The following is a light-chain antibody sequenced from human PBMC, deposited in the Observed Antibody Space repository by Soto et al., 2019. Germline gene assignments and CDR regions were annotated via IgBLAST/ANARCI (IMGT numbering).Light chain of an antibody. Sequence: QAVVTQPPSVSGAPGQRVTISCTGSSSNIGAGYDVHWYQQLPGTAPKLLIYDNSNRPSGVPDRFSGSKSGTSASLAITGLQAEDEADYYCQSYDSSLSGYVVFGGGTQLTVL. V-gene: IGLV1-40*01. CDR2: DNS. CDR1: SSNIGAGYD. CDR3: QSYDSSLSGYVV. J-gene: IGLJ2*01.